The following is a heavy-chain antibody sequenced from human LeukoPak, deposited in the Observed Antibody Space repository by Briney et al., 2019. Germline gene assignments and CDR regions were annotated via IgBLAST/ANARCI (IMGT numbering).Heavy chain of an antibody. J-gene: IGHJ4*02. V-gene: IGHV4-59*01. D-gene: IGHD5-24*01. CDR1: GGSISSYY. CDR3: ARGDGYNWDY. Sequence: PSETLSLTCTVSGGSISSYYWSWIRQPPGKGLEWIGYIYYSGSTNYNPSLKSRVTISVDTSKNQFSLKLSSVTAADTAVYYCARGDGYNWDYWGQGTLVTVSS. CDR2: IYYSGST.